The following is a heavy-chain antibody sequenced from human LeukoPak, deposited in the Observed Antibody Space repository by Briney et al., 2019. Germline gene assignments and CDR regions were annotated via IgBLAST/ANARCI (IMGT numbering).Heavy chain of an antibody. CDR3: AKARGYNYAYSYYFDY. J-gene: IGHJ4*02. CDR1: GFSFSSYG. V-gene: IGHV3-30*18. D-gene: IGHD5-18*01. Sequence: GSLRLSCAASGFSFSSYGLHWARQAPGKGLEWVAFISSDGRNKYYADSVKGRFTISRDNSMNTLNLHMDSLRAEDTAVYCCAKARGYNYAYSYYFDYWGQGTMVTVSS. CDR2: ISSDGRNK.